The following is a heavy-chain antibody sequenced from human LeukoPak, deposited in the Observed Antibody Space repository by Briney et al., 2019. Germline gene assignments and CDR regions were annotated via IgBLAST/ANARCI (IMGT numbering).Heavy chain of an antibody. Sequence: SETLSLTCTVSGGSISSTTYYWGWIRQPPGKGLEWIGSIYYSGSTLYNPSLKSRVTISVDTSKNQFSLKLTSVNAADTAVYYCAVGKGGSYPYDAFDIWGQGTMVTVSS. J-gene: IGHJ3*02. V-gene: IGHV4-39*07. CDR3: AVGKGGSYPYDAFDI. D-gene: IGHD1-26*01. CDR1: GGSISSTTYY. CDR2: IYYSGST.